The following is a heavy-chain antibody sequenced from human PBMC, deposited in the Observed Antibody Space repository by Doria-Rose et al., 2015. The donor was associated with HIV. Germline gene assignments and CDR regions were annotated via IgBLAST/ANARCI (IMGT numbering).Heavy chain of an antibody. D-gene: IGHD1-26*01. V-gene: IGHV4-59*01. CDR2: IFYTGST. CDR3: ARVLSGTYDY. CDR1: GGSISHYY. Sequence: QVQLQESGPGLVKPSETLSLTCSVSGGSISHYYWSWIRQPPGKGLEYIGDIFYTGSTNYSTSLKSRVSISIDTSKNKFSLRLSSVTAVDTAVYYCARVLSGTYDYWGQGTLVTVSS. J-gene: IGHJ4*02.